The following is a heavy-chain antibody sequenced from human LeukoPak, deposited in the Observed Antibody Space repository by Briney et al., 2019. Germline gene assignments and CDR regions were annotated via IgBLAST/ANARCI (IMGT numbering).Heavy chain of an antibody. CDR2: TQSKTDGGTT. CDR3: TYYYNSGGYYILGY. V-gene: IGHV3-15*01. J-gene: IGHJ4*02. D-gene: IGHD3-22*01. CDR1: GFTFSNAG. Sequence: GGSLTLSCAASGFTFSNAGVSGLREAPGKVLEWFGRTQSKTDGGTTDYAAPVKGRFTISRDDSKNTLYLQMNSLKTEDTAVYYCTYYYNSGGYYILGYWGQGTLVTVSS.